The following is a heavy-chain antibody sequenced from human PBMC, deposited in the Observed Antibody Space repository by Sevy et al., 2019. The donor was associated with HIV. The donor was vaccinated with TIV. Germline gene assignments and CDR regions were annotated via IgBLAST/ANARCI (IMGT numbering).Heavy chain of an antibody. CDR2: IYPGDSDT. CDR3: ARHRPADDAFDI. V-gene: IGHV5-51*01. CDR1: GYSFTSYW. J-gene: IGHJ3*02. Sequence: GESLKISCKGSGYSFTSYWIGWVRQMPGKGLEGMGIIYPGDSDTRYSPPFQGQVTISADKPISTAYLQWSSLKASDTAMYYCARHRPADDAFDIWGQGTMVTVSS.